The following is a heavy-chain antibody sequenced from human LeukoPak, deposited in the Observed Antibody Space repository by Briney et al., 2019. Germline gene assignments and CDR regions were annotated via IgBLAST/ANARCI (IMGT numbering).Heavy chain of an antibody. V-gene: IGHV4-34*01. CDR2: INHSGST. D-gene: IGHD2-2*01. J-gene: IGHJ6*03. CDR3: ARGPLGYCSSTSCYGGGYYYMDV. CDR1: GGSFSGYY. Sequence: SETLSLTCAVYGGSFSGYYWSWIRQPPGKGLEWIGEINHSGSTNYNPSLKSRVTISVDTSKNQSSLKLSSVTAADTAVYYCARGPLGYCSSTSCYGGGYYYMDVWGKGTTVTVSS.